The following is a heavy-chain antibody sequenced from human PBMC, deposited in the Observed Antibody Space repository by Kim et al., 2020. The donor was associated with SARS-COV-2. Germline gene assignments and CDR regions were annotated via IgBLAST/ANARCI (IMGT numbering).Heavy chain of an antibody. J-gene: IGHJ4*02. Sequence: ASVKVSCKASGYTFTSYGISWVRQAPGQGLEWMGWISAYNGNTNYAQKLQGRVTMTTDTSTSTAYMELRSLRSDDTAVYYCARDGDYYGSGSPIDYWGQGTLVTVSS. CDR3: ARDGDYYGSGSPIDY. CDR2: ISAYNGNT. D-gene: IGHD3-10*01. V-gene: IGHV1-18*01. CDR1: GYTFTSYG.